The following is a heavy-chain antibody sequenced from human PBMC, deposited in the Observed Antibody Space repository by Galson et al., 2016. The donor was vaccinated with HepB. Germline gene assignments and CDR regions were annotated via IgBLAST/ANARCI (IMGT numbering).Heavy chain of an antibody. D-gene: IGHD5-12*01. J-gene: IGHJ6*02. Sequence: SETLSLTCAVYGGSFSTYYWTWIRQPPGKGLEWIGEINHSGSTNYNPSLKSRVTISADTSKNQFSLKLSSVTAADTAVYYCARGPFGRKRVIVATISKYYGMDVWGQGTTVTVSS. V-gene: IGHV4-34*01. CDR1: GGSFSTYY. CDR3: ARGPFGRKRVIVATISKYYGMDV. CDR2: INHSGST.